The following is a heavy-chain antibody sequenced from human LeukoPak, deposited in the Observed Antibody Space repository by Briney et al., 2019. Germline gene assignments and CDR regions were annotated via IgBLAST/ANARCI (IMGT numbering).Heavy chain of an antibody. V-gene: IGHV4-59*08. CDR3: ARHRRYYFDSEFDF. J-gene: IGHJ4*02. D-gene: IGHD3-22*01. CDR2: ISDSGNT. CDR1: GGSISSYY. Sequence: PSETLSLTCTVSGGSISSYYWSWIRQPPGKGLEWIGCISDSGNTNYNPSLKSRVTISVGMSKSQFSLILSSVTAADTALYYCARHRRYYFDSEFDFWGQGTLVTVSS.